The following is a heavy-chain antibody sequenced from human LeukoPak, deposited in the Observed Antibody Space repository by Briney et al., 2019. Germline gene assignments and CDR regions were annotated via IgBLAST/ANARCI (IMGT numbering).Heavy chain of an antibody. J-gene: IGHJ6*03. CDR3: AREVVGYYYYYMDV. CDR2: IIPIFGTA. CDR1: GGTFSSYA. D-gene: IGHD2-15*01. Sequence: SVKVSCKASGGTFSSYAISWVRQAPGQGLEWMGGIIPIFGTADYAQKFQGRVTITTDESTSTAYMELSSLRSEDTAVYYCAREVVGYYYYYMDVWGKGTTVTVSS. V-gene: IGHV1-69*05.